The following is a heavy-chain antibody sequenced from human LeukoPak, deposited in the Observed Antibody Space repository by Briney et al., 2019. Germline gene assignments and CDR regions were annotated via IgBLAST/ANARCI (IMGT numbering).Heavy chain of an antibody. D-gene: IGHD3-16*02. CDR3: ARGRAFYVWGSYRPYYFDY. V-gene: IGHV4-34*01. Sequence: SETLSLTCAVYGGSFSGYYWSWIRQPPGKRLEWIGEINHSGSTNYNPSLKSRVTISVDTSKNQFSLKLSSVTAADTAVYYCARGRAFYVWGSYRPYYFDYWGQGTLVTVSS. CDR1: GGSFSGYY. J-gene: IGHJ4*02. CDR2: INHSGST.